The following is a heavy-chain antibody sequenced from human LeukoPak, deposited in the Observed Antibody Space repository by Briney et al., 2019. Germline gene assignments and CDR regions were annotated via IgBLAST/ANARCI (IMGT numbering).Heavy chain of an antibody. J-gene: IGHJ4*02. Sequence: PGGSLRLSCAASGFTFSSYAVSWVRQAPGKGLEWVSAISGSGGSTYYADSVKGRFTISRDNSKNTLYLQMNSLRAEDTAVYYCAKDDSSGYYPPYFDYWGQGTLVTVSS. D-gene: IGHD3-22*01. CDR3: AKDDSSGYYPPYFDY. CDR1: GFTFSSYA. V-gene: IGHV3-23*01. CDR2: ISGSGGST.